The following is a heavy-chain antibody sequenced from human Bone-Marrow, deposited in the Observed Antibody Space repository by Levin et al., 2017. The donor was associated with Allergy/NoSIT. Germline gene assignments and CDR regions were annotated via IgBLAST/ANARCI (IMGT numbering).Heavy chain of an antibody. Sequence: GSLRLSCTVSGGSISSSSYYWGWIRQPPGKGLEWIGSIYYSGSTYYNPSLKSRVTISVDTSKNQFSLKLSSVTAADTAVYYCARQGGLPQDFDYWGQGTLVTVSS. D-gene: IGHD2-21*02. CDR1: GGSISSSSYY. CDR2: IYYSGST. V-gene: IGHV4-39*01. J-gene: IGHJ4*02. CDR3: ARQGGLPQDFDY.